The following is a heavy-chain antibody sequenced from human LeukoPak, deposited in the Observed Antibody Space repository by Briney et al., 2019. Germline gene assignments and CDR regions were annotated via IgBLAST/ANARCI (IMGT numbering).Heavy chain of an antibody. CDR2: IHYSGST. Sequence: SETLSLTCTVSGASISSGGYYWSWLRQHPGKGLEWIGYIHYSGSTNYNPSLKSRLTMSIDTSKDQFSLNLSSVTAADTAVYYCAGVTSSSVHFDYWGQGTLVTVSS. J-gene: IGHJ4*02. CDR1: GASISSGGYY. D-gene: IGHD2-21*02. V-gene: IGHV4-31*03. CDR3: AGVTSSSVHFDY.